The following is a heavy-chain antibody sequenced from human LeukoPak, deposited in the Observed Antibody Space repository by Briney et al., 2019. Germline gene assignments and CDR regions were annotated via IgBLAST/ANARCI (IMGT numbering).Heavy chain of an antibody. CDR3: ARVGYDFWSGYYPY. J-gene: IGHJ4*02. CDR2: MNPNSGNT. V-gene: IGHV1-8*01. D-gene: IGHD3-3*01. Sequence: ASVKVSCKASGYTFTSYDINWVRPATGQGLEWMGWMNPNSGNTGYAQKFQGRVTMTRNTSISTAYMELSSLRSEDTAVYYCARVGYDFWSGYYPYWGQGTLVTVSS. CDR1: GYTFTSYD.